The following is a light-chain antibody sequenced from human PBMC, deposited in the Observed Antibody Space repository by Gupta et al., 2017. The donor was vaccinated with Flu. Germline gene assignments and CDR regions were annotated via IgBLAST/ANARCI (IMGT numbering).Light chain of an antibody. CDR1: QSISSY. CDR2: AAS. Sequence: DIQMTQSPSSLSAAVGDRVTITCRASQSISSYLNWYQQNPGKAPKLLIYAASSLQSGVPSRFSGSGSGTDFTLTISSLQPEDFATYYCQQSDSTSYSFGQGTKLEIK. V-gene: IGKV1-39*01. J-gene: IGKJ2*03. CDR3: QQSDSTSYS.